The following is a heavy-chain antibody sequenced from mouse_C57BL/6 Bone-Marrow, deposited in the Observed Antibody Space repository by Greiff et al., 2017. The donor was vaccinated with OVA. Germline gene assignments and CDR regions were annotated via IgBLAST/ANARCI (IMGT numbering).Heavy chain of an antibody. CDR2: IWSGGST. J-gene: IGHJ1*03. CDR3: ARGPSYYYGSSYWYFDV. CDR1: GFSLTSYG. V-gene: IGHV2-2*01. D-gene: IGHD1-1*01. Sequence: VQLQQSGPGLVQPSQSLSITCTVSGFSLTSYGVHWVRQSPGKGLEWLGVIWSGGSTDYNAAFISRLSISKDNSKSQVFFKMNSLQADDTAIYYCARGPSYYYGSSYWYFDVWGTGTTVTVSS.